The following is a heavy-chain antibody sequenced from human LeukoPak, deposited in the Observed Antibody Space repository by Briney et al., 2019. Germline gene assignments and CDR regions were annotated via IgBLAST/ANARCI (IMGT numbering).Heavy chain of an antibody. J-gene: IGHJ6*02. CDR3: AKDRLWFGELLYGMDV. D-gene: IGHD3-10*01. CDR2: ISYDGSK. CDR1: GFTFSSYG. Sequence: PGGSLRLSCAASGFTFSSYGMHWVRQAPGKGLEWVAVISYDGSKYYADSVKGRFTIPRDNSKNTLYLQMNSLRAEDTAVYYCAKDRLWFGELLYGMDVWGQGTTVTVSS. V-gene: IGHV3-30*18.